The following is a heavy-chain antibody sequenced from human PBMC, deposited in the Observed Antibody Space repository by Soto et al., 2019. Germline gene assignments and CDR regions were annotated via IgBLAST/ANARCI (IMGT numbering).Heavy chain of an antibody. D-gene: IGHD3-3*01. CDR3: AKKSHAEIFGDNWFDP. J-gene: IGHJ5*02. Sequence: HPGGSLRLSCAASGFTFSSYAMSWVRQAPGKGLEWVSAISGSGGSTYYADSVKGRFTISRDNSKNTLYLQMNSLRAEDTAVYYCAKKSHAEIFGDNWFDPWGQGTLVTVSS. CDR1: GFTFSSYA. V-gene: IGHV3-23*01. CDR2: ISGSGGST.